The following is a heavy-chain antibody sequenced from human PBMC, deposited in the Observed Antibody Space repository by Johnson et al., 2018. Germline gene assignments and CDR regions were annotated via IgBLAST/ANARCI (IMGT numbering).Heavy chain of an antibody. CDR3: ARAGPVFGKDTNSYSYDSLDI. J-gene: IGHJ3*02. D-gene: IGHD2-8*01. Sequence: VQLLETGGGVVQPGRSLRLSCVASRFTFSRYPIHWVRQAPGKGLAWVGVILYDGPQKYYADSVKDRFPISRDNSKNTLYLQMNSLRTEDTAVYYCARAGPVFGKDTNSYSYDSLDIWGQGKMVTVSS. V-gene: IGHV3-30-3*01. CDR1: RFTFSRYP. CDR2: ILYDGPQK.